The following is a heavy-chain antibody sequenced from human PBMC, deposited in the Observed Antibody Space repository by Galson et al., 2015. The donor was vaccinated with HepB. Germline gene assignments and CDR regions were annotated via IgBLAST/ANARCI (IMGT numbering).Heavy chain of an antibody. CDR3: AKDLVKVVPADGGAFDI. J-gene: IGHJ3*02. V-gene: IGHV3-23*01. CDR1: GFTFSSYA. Sequence: SLRLSCAASGFTFSSYAMSWVRQAPGKGLEWVSAISGSGGSTYYADSVKGRFTISRDNSKNTLYLQMSSLRAEDTAVYYCAKDLVKVVPADGGAFDIWGQGTMVTVSS. D-gene: IGHD2-2*01. CDR2: ISGSGGST.